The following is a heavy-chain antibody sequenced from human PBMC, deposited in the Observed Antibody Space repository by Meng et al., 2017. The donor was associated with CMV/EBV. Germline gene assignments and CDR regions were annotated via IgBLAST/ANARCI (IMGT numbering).Heavy chain of an antibody. V-gene: IGHV2-26*01. CDR1: GFSLSNARMG. D-gene: IGHD2-2*01. CDR2: IFSNDEK. Sequence: SGPTLVKPTETLTLTCTVSGFSLSNARMGVSWIRQPPGKALEWLAHIFSNDEKSYSTSLKGRLTISKDTSKSQVVLTMTNMDPVDTATYYCARTLTIPEDWFDPWGQGTLVTVSS. J-gene: IGHJ5*02. CDR3: ARTLTIPEDWFDP.